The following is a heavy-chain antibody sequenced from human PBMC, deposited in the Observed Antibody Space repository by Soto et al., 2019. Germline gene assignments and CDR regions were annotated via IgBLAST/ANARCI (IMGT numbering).Heavy chain of an antibody. V-gene: IGHV3-11*01. CDR3: VRWWNGFDY. D-gene: IGHD1-1*01. Sequence: QVHLVESGGDLVKPGGSLRLSCVGSGFIFGDYAMGWIRQAPGKGLEWISYISLSGYVTYDADSVKGRFTFSRDNAKKSLYVDMTSLTAGHTAVYYCVRWWNGFDYWGQGTRVTVSS. CDR1: GFIFGDYA. J-gene: IGHJ4*02. CDR2: ISLSGYVT.